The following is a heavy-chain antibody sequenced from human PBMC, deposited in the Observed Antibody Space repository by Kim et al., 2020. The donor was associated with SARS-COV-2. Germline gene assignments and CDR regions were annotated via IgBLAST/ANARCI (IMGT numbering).Heavy chain of an antibody. V-gene: IGHV1-69*02. J-gene: IGHJ6*02. Sequence: KFQGRVTITADKSTSTAYMELSSLRSEDTAVYYCASTGRGADYYYYGMDVWGQGTTVTVSS. CDR3: ASTGRGADYYYYGMDV. D-gene: IGHD1-26*01.